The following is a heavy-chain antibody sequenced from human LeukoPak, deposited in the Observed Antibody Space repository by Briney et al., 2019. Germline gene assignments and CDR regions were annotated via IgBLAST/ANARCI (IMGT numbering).Heavy chain of an antibody. J-gene: IGHJ4*02. CDR2: IIPILGIA. Sequence: SVKVSCTASGGTFSSYAISWVRQAPGQGLEWMGRIIPILGIANYAQKFQGRVTITADKSTSTAYMELSSLRSEDTAVYYCARADSSSWYGDYWGQGTLVTVSS. V-gene: IGHV1-69*04. D-gene: IGHD6-13*01. CDR3: ARADSSSWYGDY. CDR1: GGTFSSYA.